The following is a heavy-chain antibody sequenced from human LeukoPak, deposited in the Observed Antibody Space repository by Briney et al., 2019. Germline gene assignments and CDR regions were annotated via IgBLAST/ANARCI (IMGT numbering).Heavy chain of an antibody. V-gene: IGHV1-8*03. J-gene: IGHJ6*02. CDR2: MNPNSGNT. Sequence: ASVKVSCKASGYTFTSYDINWVRQATGQGLEWMGWMNPNSGNTGYAQKFQGRVTITRNTSISTAYMELSSLRSDDTAVYYCARGSGASGIYGMDVWGQGTTVTVSS. CDR3: ARGSGASGIYGMDV. CDR1: GYTFTSYD. D-gene: IGHD3-10*01.